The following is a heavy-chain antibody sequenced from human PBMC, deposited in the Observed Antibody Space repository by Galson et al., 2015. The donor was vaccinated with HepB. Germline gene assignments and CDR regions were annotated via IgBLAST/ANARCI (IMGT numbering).Heavy chain of an antibody. CDR2: MNPNSGNT. Sequence: QSGAEVKKPGESLKVSCKASGYTFTSYDINWVRQATGQGLEWMGWMNPNSGNTGYAQKFQGRVTMTRNTSISTAYMELSSLRSEDTAVYYCARAGVYCSSTSCYQTRGSMDVWGKGTTVTVSS. CDR3: ARAGVYCSSTSCYQTRGSMDV. D-gene: IGHD2-2*01. J-gene: IGHJ6*03. CDR1: GYTFTSYD. V-gene: IGHV1-8*01.